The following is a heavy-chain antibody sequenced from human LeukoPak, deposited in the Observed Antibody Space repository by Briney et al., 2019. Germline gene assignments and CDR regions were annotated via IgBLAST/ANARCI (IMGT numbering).Heavy chain of an antibody. CDR1: GYTFTGYY. Sequence: ASVKVSCKASGYTFTGYYMHWVRQAPGQGLEWMGRIIPILGMANYAQKFQGRVTITADKSTSTAYMELSSLRSEDTAVYYCARDSGYSSSRSFDYWGQGTLVTVSS. CDR3: ARDSGYSSSRSFDY. D-gene: IGHD6-19*01. V-gene: IGHV1-69*04. CDR2: IIPILGMA. J-gene: IGHJ4*02.